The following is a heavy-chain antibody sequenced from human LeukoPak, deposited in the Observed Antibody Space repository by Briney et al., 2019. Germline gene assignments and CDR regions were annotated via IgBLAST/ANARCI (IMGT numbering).Heavy chain of an antibody. CDR2: IIPIFGTP. D-gene: IGHD3-9*01. J-gene: IGHJ4*02. Sequence: SVKVSCKASGGTFSSYAISWVRQAPGQGHEWMGGIIPIFGTPNYAQKFQGRVTITADESTSTAYMELSSLRSDDTAVYYCARWEYYDILTGSLLYYFDYWGQGTLVTVFS. CDR1: GGTFSSYA. CDR3: ARWEYYDILTGSLLYYFDY. V-gene: IGHV1-69*13.